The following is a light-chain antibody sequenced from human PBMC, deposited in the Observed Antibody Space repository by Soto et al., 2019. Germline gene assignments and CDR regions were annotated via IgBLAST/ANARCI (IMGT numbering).Light chain of an antibody. CDR2: AAS. V-gene: IGKV1-9*01. CDR1: QGISSY. CDR3: QQLNSYPIT. J-gene: IGKJ5*01. Sequence: IRVTQSPSSFSASTGDRVTITCRASQGISSYLAWYQQKPGKAPKLLIYAASTLQSGVPSRFSGSGSGTEFTLTISSLQPEDFATYYCQQLNSYPITFGQGTRPEIK.